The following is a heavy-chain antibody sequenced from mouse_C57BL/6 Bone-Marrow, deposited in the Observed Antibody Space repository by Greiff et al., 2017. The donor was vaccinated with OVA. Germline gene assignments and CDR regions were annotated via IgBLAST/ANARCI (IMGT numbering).Heavy chain of an antibody. V-gene: IGHV1-81*01. CDR3: ARTYSYYFDY. J-gene: IGHJ2*01. CDR2: IYPRSGNT. D-gene: IGHD2-10*01. Sequence: QVQLKESGAELARPGASVKLSCKASGYTFTSYGISWVKQRTGQGLGWIGEIYPRSGNTYYNEKFKGKATLTADKSSSTAYMELRSLTSEDSAVYFCARTYSYYFDYWGQGTTLTVSS. CDR1: GYTFTSYG.